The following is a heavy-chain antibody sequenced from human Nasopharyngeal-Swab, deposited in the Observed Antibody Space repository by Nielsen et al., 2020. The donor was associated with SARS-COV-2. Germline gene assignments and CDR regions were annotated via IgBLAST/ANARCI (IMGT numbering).Heavy chain of an antibody. D-gene: IGHD3-3*01. Sequence: GGSLRLSCAASGFTFSSYSMNWVRQAPGKGLEWVSSISSSSSYIYYADSVKGRFTISRDNAKNSLYLQMNSLRAKDTAVYYCARENYDFWSGYLDYYYYYGMDVWGQGTTVTVSS. CDR1: GFTFSSYS. CDR3: ARENYDFWSGYLDYYYYYGMDV. J-gene: IGHJ6*02. CDR2: ISSSSSYI. V-gene: IGHV3-21*01.